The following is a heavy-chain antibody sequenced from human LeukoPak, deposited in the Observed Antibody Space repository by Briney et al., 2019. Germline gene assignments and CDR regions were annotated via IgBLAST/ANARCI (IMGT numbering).Heavy chain of an antibody. CDR3: ARLKYYYDSSGYRAEYFQH. CDR2: IYYSGST. D-gene: IGHD3-22*01. Sequence: SETLSLTCTVSGGSISSYYWSWIRQPPGKGLEWIGYIYYSGSTNYNPSLKSRVTISVYTSRNQFSLKLSSVTAADTAVYYCARLKYYYDSSGYRAEYFQHWGQGTLVTVSS. CDR1: GGSISSYY. V-gene: IGHV4-59*01. J-gene: IGHJ1*01.